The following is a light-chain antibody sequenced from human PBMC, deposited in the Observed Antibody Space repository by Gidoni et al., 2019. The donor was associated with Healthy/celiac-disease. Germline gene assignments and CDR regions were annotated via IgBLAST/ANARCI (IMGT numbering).Light chain of an antibody. CDR3: QQYNSPPWT. Sequence: DIQMTQSPSTLSPSVGDRFTITCRASQSISSWLAWYPQKPGKAPNLLIYKASSLESGVPSRFSGSGSGTEFTLTISSLQPDDFATYYCQQYNSPPWTFGQGTKVEIK. CDR2: KAS. J-gene: IGKJ1*01. V-gene: IGKV1-5*03. CDR1: QSISSW.